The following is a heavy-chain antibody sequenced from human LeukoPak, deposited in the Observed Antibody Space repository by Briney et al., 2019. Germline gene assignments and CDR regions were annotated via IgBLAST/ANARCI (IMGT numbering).Heavy chain of an antibody. CDR2: IYASGST. CDR3: ARGVGATPRSMYYFDY. CDR1: GGSISSYY. Sequence: SETLSLTCTVSGGSISSYYWSWIRQPPGKGLEWIGYIYASGSTNYNPSLKSRVTISVDTSKNQFSLKLSSVTAADTAVYYCARGVGATPRSMYYFDYWGQGTLVTVSS. D-gene: IGHD1-26*01. V-gene: IGHV4-4*09. J-gene: IGHJ4*02.